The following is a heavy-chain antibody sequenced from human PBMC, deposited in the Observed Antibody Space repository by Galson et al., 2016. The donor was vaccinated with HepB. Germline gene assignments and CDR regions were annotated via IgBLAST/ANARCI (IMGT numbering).Heavy chain of an antibody. CDR3: TRRLPWFGQASNYFDL. CDR2: TFYRSKWYY. J-gene: IGHJ4*02. V-gene: IGHV6-1*01. D-gene: IGHD3-10*01. CDR1: GDSVSNNSAA. Sequence: CAISGDSVSNNSAAWNWIRQSPSRGLEWLGRTFYRSKWYYEYGSSVKGRITINADTSKNHFSLELHSVTAADTAVYLCTRRLPWFGQASNYFDLWGRGTLVTVSP.